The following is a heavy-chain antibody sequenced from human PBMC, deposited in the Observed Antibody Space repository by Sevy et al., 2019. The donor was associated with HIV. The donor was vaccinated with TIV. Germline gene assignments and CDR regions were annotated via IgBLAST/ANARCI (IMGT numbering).Heavy chain of an antibody. D-gene: IGHD1-7*01. V-gene: IGHV3-74*01. Sequence: GGSLRLSCAASGFTFNIYWMHWVRQAPGKGLLWVSRINSDGATTSHADSVKGRFTISRDNAKNTVYLEMNSLRAEDTAVYYGARGTVGTFDHWGQGILVTVSS. CDR1: GFTFNIYW. CDR3: ARGTVGTFDH. CDR2: INSDGATT. J-gene: IGHJ4*02.